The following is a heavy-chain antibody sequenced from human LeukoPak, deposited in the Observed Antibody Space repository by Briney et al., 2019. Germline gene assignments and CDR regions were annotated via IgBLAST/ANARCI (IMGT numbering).Heavy chain of an antibody. CDR1: GFTFSSYN. Sequence: PGGSLRLSCAASGFTFSSYNMNWVRQAPGKGLEWVSSTTSSSSYIYYADSVKGRFTISRDNAKNSLYLQMNSLRAEDTAVYYCARDLRYLNYYYMDVWGKGTTVTVSS. CDR3: ARDLRYLNYYYMDV. J-gene: IGHJ6*03. CDR2: TTSSSSYI. D-gene: IGHD1-26*01. V-gene: IGHV3-21*01.